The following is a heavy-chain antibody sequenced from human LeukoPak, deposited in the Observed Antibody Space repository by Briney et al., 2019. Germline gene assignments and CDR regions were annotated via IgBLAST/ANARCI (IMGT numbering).Heavy chain of an antibody. Sequence: GGSLRLSCAASGFTFSSYWMHWVRQAPGKGLVWVSRINSDGSSTSYADSVKGRFTISRDNAKNTLYLQMNSLRAEDTAVYYCARAYYDFWSGYYYYLDYWGQGTLVTVSS. CDR1: GFTFSSYW. CDR2: INSDGSST. J-gene: IGHJ4*02. V-gene: IGHV3-74*01. D-gene: IGHD3-3*01. CDR3: ARAYYDFWSGYYYYLDY.